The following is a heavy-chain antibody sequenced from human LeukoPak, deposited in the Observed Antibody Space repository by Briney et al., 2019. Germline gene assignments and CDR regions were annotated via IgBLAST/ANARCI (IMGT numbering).Heavy chain of an antibody. CDR1: GGSISTYY. CDR2: IYYSGST. D-gene: IGHD3-16*01. J-gene: IGHJ4*02. CDR3: ARDRLGLPVDY. Sequence: SSEAMSPTCTVSGGSISTYYWTWIRQPPGKGLEWIGYIYYSGSTNYNPSLKSRVTMSVDTSKNQFSLKLNSVTAADTAVYYCARDRLGLPVDYWGRGTLVTVSS. V-gene: IGHV4-59*01.